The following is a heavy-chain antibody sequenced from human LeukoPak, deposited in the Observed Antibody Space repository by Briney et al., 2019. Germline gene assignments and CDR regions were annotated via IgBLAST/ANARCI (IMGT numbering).Heavy chain of an antibody. CDR2: INPNSGGT. CDR1: GYTFTGYY. CDR3: ARNRGGIAVADWFRIYYFDY. Sequence: ASVKVSCKASGYTFTGYYMHWVRQAPGQGLEWMGRINPNSGGTNYAQKFQGRVTMTRDTSISTAYMELSRLRSDDTAVYYCARNRGGIAVADWFRIYYFDYWGQGTLVTVSS. J-gene: IGHJ4*02. V-gene: IGHV1-2*06. D-gene: IGHD6-19*01.